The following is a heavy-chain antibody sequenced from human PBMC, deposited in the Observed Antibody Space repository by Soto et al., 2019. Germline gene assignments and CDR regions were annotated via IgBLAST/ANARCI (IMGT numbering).Heavy chain of an antibody. J-gene: IGHJ5*02. D-gene: IGHD3-10*01. V-gene: IGHV1-69*02. CDR1: GGTLSSYT. Sequence: QVQLVQSGAEVKKPGSSLKVSCKASGGTLSSYTISWVRQAPGQGLEWMGRIIPILGIANYAQKFQGRVTITADKSTSTAYMELSSLRSEDTAVYYCARVLRGVSGSHNWFDPWGQGTLVTVSS. CDR2: IIPILGIA. CDR3: ARVLRGVSGSHNWFDP.